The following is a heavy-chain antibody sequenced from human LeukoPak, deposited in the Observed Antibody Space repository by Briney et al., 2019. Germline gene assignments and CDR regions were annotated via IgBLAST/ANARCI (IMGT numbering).Heavy chain of an antibody. J-gene: IGHJ4*02. CDR1: GGSISSYY. V-gene: IGHV4-59*01. D-gene: IGHD3-10*01. Sequence: SETLSLTCTVSGGSISSYYWSWIRQPPGKGLEWIGYIYYGGSTNYNPSLKSRVTISVDTSKNQFSLKLSSVTAADTAVYYCASYGSGHFDYWGQGTLVTVSS. CDR2: IYYGGST. CDR3: ASYGSGHFDY.